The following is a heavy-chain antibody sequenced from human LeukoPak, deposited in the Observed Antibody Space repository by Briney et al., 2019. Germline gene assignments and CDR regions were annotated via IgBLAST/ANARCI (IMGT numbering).Heavy chain of an antibody. CDR2: FRVSGGRA. J-gene: IGHJ6*02. CDR3: PKGWSNGMDV. CDR1: ALTFSSLV. Sequence: PGGSLTHSCAASALTFSSLVMSWVRQAPGKGLEWYSGFRVSGGRAYSADSGMGRFTITSDNSKYLLFRQMNSLSADDSARSYWPKGWSNGMDVWGQGTRVTV. D-gene: IGHD6-13*01. V-gene: IGHV3-23*01.